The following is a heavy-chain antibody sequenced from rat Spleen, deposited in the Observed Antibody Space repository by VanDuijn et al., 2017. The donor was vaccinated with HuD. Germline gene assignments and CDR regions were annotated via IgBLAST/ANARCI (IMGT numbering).Heavy chain of an antibody. J-gene: IGHJ2*01. V-gene: IGHV2-43*01. CDR2: MCTGGST. D-gene: IGHD1-4*01. CDR3: AIEPGILPY. CDR1: GFSLNRYH. Sequence: QVQLKESGPGLVQPSQTLSLTCTVSGFSLNRYHVSWVRQPPGKGLESMGVMCTGGSTAYNSLLKSRLSISRDISKSQVYSKMNTLQTFCSATDYCAIEPGILPYWGQGVIVTVSS.